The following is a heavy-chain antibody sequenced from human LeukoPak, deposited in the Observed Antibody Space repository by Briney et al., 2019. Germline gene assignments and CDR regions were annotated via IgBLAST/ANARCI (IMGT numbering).Heavy chain of an antibody. J-gene: IGHJ4*02. Sequence: PSETLSLTCTVSGGSISSSSYYWGWIRQPPGKGLEWIGSIYYSGSTYYNPSLKSRVTISVDTSKNQFSLKLSSVTAADKAVYYCARQLRVGAFDYWGQGTLVTVSS. CDR3: ARQLRVGAFDY. D-gene: IGHD4/OR15-4a*01. V-gene: IGHV4-39*01. CDR1: GGSISSSSYY. CDR2: IYYSGST.